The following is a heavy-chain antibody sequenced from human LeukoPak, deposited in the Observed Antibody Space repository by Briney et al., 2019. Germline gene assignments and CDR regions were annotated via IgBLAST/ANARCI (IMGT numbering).Heavy chain of an antibody. Sequence: GGSLRLSCAASGFTFSNYNMNWVRQAPGKGLEWVSAISGSGGSTYYADSVKGRFTISRDNSKNTLYLQMNSLRAEDTAVYYCARDGFRGYGSGSYYMDVWGKGTTVTISS. D-gene: IGHD3-10*01. J-gene: IGHJ6*04. CDR2: ISGSGGST. CDR1: GFTFSNYN. V-gene: IGHV3-23*01. CDR3: ARDGFRGYGSGSYYMDV.